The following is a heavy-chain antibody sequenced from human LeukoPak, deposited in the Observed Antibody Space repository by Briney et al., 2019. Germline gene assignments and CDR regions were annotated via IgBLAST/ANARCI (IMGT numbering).Heavy chain of an antibody. D-gene: IGHD3-10*01. Sequence: SETLSLTCTVSGASISSYYWSWIRQPPGKGLEWIGYIYYSGSTNYNPSLKSRVTISVDTSKNQFSLKLSSVTAADTAVYYCARDVYASETYYVGHWGQGILVTVSS. V-gene: IGHV4-59*01. J-gene: IGHJ4*02. CDR1: GASISSYY. CDR3: ARDVYASETYYVGH. CDR2: IYYSGST.